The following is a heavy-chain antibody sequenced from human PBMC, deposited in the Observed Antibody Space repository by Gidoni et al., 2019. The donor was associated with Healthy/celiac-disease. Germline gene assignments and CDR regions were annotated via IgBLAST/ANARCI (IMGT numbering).Heavy chain of an antibody. J-gene: IGHJ6*02. CDR2: IYSGGST. D-gene: IGHD3-3*01. CDR1: GFTVSCNY. V-gene: IGHV3-66*02. Sequence: EVQRVESGGGLVQPGGSLRLPCAASGFTVSCNYLRWVRQAPGKGLELVSVIYSGGSTYYADSVKGRFTISRDNSKNTLYLQMNSLRAEDTAVYYCARGGGYGHVLRFLEWFKAGMDVWGQGTTVTVSS. CDR3: ARGGGYGHVLRFLEWFKAGMDV.